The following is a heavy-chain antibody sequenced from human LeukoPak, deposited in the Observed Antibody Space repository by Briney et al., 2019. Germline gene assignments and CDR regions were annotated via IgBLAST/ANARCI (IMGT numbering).Heavy chain of an antibody. CDR1: GFTFSSYG. CDR3: ARDDRSGGANLVSPFDY. Sequence: GGSLRLSCAASGFTFSSYGMHWVRQAPGKGLEWVAVISYDGSNKYYADSVKGRFTISRDNAKNSLYLQMNSLRAEDTAVYYCARDDRSGGANLVSPFDYWGQGTLVTVSS. J-gene: IGHJ4*02. CDR2: ISYDGSNK. V-gene: IGHV3-30*03. D-gene: IGHD1-26*01.